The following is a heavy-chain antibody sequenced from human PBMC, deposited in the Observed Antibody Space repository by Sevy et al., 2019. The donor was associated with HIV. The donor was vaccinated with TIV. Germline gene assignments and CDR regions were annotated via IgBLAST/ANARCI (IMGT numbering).Heavy chain of an antibody. V-gene: IGHV4-34*01. Sequence: SETLSLTCAVYGGSFSGYYWSWIRQPPGKGLEWIGEINHSGSTNYNPSLKSRVTISVDTSKNQFSLKLSSVTAADTAVYYCARAGQTMIRPYYFDNWGQGTLVTVSS. D-gene: IGHD3-22*01. CDR3: ARAGQTMIRPYYFDN. CDR2: INHSGST. CDR1: GGSFSGYY. J-gene: IGHJ4*02.